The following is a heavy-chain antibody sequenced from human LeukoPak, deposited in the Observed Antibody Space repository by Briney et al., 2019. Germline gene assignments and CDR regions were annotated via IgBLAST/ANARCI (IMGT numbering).Heavy chain of an antibody. J-gene: IGHJ4*02. CDR3: AKEGLGGALDY. D-gene: IGHD3-16*01. CDR1: GFTFSDYY. V-gene: IGHV3-11*01. CDR2: ISSSGSTI. Sequence: GGSLRLSCAASGFTFSDYYMSWIRQAPGKGLEWVSCISSSGSTIYYADSVKGRFTISRDNTKNSLYLQMNSLRAEDTGTYYCAKEGLGGALDYWGQGTLITVSS.